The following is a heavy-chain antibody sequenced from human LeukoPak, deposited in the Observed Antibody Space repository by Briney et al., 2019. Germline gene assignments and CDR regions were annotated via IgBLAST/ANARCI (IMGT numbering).Heavy chain of an antibody. CDR3: AKDLYSSGEDPFDY. CDR2: IWYDGSNK. Sequence: HPGGSLRLSCAASGFTFSSYGMNWVRQAPGKGLEWVAIIWYDGSNKYYADSVKGRFTISRDNSKNTLYLQMNSLRAEDTAVYYCAKDLYSSGEDPFDYWGQGTLVTVSS. D-gene: IGHD6-19*01. CDR1: GFTFSSYG. V-gene: IGHV3-30*02. J-gene: IGHJ4*02.